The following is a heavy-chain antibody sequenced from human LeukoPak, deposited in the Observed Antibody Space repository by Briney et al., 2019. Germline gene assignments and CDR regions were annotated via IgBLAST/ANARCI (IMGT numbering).Heavy chain of an antibody. CDR1: GFTFNKYW. Sequence: GGSLSLSCIASGFTFNKYWMSWVRQPPGKGLEWVANVKQDGSEEYYVDSVKGRFTISRDNAKNSLYLQMNSLRAEDTAVYYCARYGYYYGMDVWGQGTTVTVSS. CDR3: ARYGYYYGMDV. V-gene: IGHV3-7*01. CDR2: VKQDGSEE. J-gene: IGHJ6*02. D-gene: IGHD4-17*01.